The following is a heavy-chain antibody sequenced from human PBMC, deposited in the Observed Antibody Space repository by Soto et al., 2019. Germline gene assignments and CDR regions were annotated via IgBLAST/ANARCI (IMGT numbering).Heavy chain of an antibody. CDR1: GGTFSSYA. CDR2: IIPIFGTA. V-gene: IGHV1-69*13. CDR3: AREVAADGTFREDVFDI. J-gene: IGHJ3*02. D-gene: IGHD6-13*01. Sequence: SVKVSCKASGGTFSSYAISWVRQAPGQGLEWMGGIIPIFGTADYAQKFQGRVTMTADESTITAYLELSSLKHDDTVVYYCAREVAADGTFREDVFDIWGQGTMVTVSS.